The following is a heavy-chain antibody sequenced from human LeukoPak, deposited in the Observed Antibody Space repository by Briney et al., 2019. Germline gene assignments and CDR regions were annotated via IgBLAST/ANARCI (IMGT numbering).Heavy chain of an antibody. D-gene: IGHD3-10*01. V-gene: IGHV7-4-1*02. J-gene: IGHJ4*02. Sequence: ASVKVSRKASGYTFTSYAMNWVRHAPGQRLDWGGWINTNTGNPTYAQGFTGRFVFSLDTSVSTAYLQISSLKAEDTAVYYCARARVLLWFGELDADYWGQGTLVTVSS. CDR3: ARARVLLWFGELDADY. CDR1: GYTFTSYA. CDR2: INTNTGNP.